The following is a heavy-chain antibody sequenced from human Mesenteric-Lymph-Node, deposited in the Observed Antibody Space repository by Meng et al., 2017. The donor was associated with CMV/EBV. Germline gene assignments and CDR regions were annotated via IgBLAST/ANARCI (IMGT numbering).Heavy chain of an antibody. V-gene: IGHV1-18*04. Sequence: ASVKVSCKASGYTFTGYYMHWVRQAPGQGLVWMGWISGHDAQTKYSQKFLDRVTMTTDTSTNTVYMEVRSLTSDDTAVYYCASYYCSSTSCLPWGQGTLVTVSS. CDR1: GYTFTGYY. CDR2: ISGHDAQT. J-gene: IGHJ5*02. D-gene: IGHD2-2*01. CDR3: ASYYCSSTSCLP.